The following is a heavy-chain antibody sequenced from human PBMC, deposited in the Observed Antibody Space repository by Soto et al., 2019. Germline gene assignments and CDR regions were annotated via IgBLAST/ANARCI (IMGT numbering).Heavy chain of an antibody. CDR2: IKDGGYT. CDR1: GLSLSGYY. V-gene: IGHV4-34*01. Sequence: QVQLQQWGAGLLKPSETLSLNCAVNGLSLSGYYWSWIRQPPGKGLEWIGEIKDGGYTNYSPSLKSRATISSDTSNNQFSLRLNSVTAAETGVYSCARGQEGVVATHWDQGALVTVSS. J-gene: IGHJ4*02. CDR3: ARGQEGVVATH. D-gene: IGHD5-12*01.